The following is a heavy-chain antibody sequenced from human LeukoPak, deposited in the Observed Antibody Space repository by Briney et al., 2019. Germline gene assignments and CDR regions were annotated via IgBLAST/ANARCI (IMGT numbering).Heavy chain of an antibody. CDR2: LSYSGTT. Sequence: PSETLSLTCIVSGGSISTYYWSWIRQPTGKGLEWIGYLSYSGTTNYDPSLKSRVTISIDTSKNQFSLKLRSVTAADTAMYYCARASSGYSVHFWGQGTVITVSS. CDR1: GGSISTYY. D-gene: IGHD3-22*01. CDR3: ARASSGYSVHF. V-gene: IGHV4-59*01. J-gene: IGHJ4*02.